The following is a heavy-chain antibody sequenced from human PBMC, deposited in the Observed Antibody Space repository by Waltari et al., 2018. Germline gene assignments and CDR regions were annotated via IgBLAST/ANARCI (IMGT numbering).Heavy chain of an antibody. CDR1: GSTFTGST. J-gene: IGHJ5*02. D-gene: IGHD1-7*01. CDR3: ARAGTTNWFDP. Sequence: QVQLVQSGAEVKKPGASVTVSCKASGSTFTGSTMHWGRQAPGQGLEWKGWINPNSGGTNYAQKFQGRVTMTRDTSISTAYMELSRLRSDDTAVYYCARAGTTNWFDPWGQGTLVTVSS. CDR2: INPNSGGT. V-gene: IGHV1-2*02.